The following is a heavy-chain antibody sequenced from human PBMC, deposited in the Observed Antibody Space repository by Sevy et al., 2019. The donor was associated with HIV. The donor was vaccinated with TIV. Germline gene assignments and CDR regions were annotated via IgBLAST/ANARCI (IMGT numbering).Heavy chain of an antibody. CDR2: ISYDGSNE. CDR1: GFTFSSYG. CDR3: AKDAAAAGTEPTSNFDY. J-gene: IGHJ4*02. D-gene: IGHD6-13*01. Sequence: GGSLRLSCAASGFTFSSYGMHWVRQAPGKGLEWVAVISYDGSNEYYADSVKGRFTISRDNSKNTLYLQMNSLRAEDTAVYYCAKDAAAAGTEPTSNFDYWGQGTLVTVSS. V-gene: IGHV3-30*18.